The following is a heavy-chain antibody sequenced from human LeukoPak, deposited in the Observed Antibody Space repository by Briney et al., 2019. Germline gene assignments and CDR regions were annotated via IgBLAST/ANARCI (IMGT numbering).Heavy chain of an antibody. Sequence: ASVQFSCKASGYTFTSYGISWVRQAPGQGLEWMGWISAYNGNTNYAQKLQGRVTMTTDTSTSTAYMELRSLRSDDTAVYYCARDHRGGIVVVPAALDYWGQGTLVTVSS. V-gene: IGHV1-18*01. CDR1: GYTFTSYG. CDR3: ARDHRGGIVVVPAALDY. D-gene: IGHD2-2*01. J-gene: IGHJ4*02. CDR2: ISAYNGNT.